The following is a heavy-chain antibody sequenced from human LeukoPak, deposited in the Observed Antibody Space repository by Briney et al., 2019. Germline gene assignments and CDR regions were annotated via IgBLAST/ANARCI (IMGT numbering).Heavy chain of an antibody. CDR1: GFTFTSSA. CDR3: AAGASGITGIGMDV. CDR2: IVVGSGNT. D-gene: IGHD1-20*01. V-gene: IGHV1-58*02. J-gene: IGHJ6*02. Sequence: SVKVSCKASGFTFTSSAMQWVRQARGQRLEWIGWIVVGSGNTNYAQKFQERVTITRDTSTSTAYMELSSLRSEDTAVYYCAAGASGITGIGMDVWGQGTTVTVSS.